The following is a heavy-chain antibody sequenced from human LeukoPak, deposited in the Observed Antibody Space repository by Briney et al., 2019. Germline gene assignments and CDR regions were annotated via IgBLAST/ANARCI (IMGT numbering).Heavy chain of an antibody. CDR2: IRDKAHSYAT. D-gene: IGHD3-10*01. CDR1: GFTFSGAT. J-gene: IGHJ4*02. V-gene: IGHV3-73*01. Sequence: GGSLRLSCAASGFTFSGATLHWVRQASGKGLEWVGRIRDKAHSYATSYAASVKGRFTISRDDSKNTAYLQISRLKTEDTAVYYCTRRSFGGTWALSDYWGQGTQVTVSS. CDR3: TRRSFGGTWALSDY.